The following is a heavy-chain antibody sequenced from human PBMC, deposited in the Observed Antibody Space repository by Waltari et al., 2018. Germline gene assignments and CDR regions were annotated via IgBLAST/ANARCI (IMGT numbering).Heavy chain of an antibody. CDR3: ARMARKTYSSPVAGRDYYYGMDV. CDR1: GGTFSSYT. CDR2: SNPILGIA. V-gene: IGHV1-69*02. J-gene: IGHJ6*02. Sequence: QVQLVQSGAEVKKPGSSVKVSCKASGGTFSSYTISWVRQSPGQGLEWMGSSNPILGIANYAQKFQGRVTITAEKATSTAYMELSSLRSEDTAVYYWARMARKTYSSPVAGRDYYYGMDVWGLGTTVTVSS. D-gene: IGHD6-13*01.